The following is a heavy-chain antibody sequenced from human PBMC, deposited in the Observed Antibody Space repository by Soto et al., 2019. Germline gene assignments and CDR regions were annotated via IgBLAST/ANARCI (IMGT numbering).Heavy chain of an antibody. Sequence: GGSLRLSCAASGFTFSSYAMSWVRQAPGKGLEWVSAISGSGGSTYYADSVKGRFTISRDNSKNTLYLQMNSLRAEDTAVYYCAVGVPVVVVPGSNWFDPWGQGTLVTVSS. J-gene: IGHJ5*02. CDR3: AVGVPVVVVPGSNWFDP. V-gene: IGHV3-23*01. CDR2: ISGSGGST. CDR1: GFTFSSYA. D-gene: IGHD2-2*01.